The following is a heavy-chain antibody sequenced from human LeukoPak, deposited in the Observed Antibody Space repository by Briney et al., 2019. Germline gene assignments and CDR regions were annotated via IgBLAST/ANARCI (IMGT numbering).Heavy chain of an antibody. J-gene: IGHJ4*02. V-gene: IGHV3-23*01. D-gene: IGHD3-22*01. CDR1: GFTFSSYA. Sequence: PGGSLRLSCAASGFTFSSYAMSWVRQAPGKGLEWVSAISGSGGSTYYADSVKGRFTISRDNSKNTLYLQMNSLRAEDTAVYYCANLYYYDSSGYYYDYWGQGTLVTVSS. CDR2: ISGSGGST. CDR3: ANLYYYDSSGYYYDY.